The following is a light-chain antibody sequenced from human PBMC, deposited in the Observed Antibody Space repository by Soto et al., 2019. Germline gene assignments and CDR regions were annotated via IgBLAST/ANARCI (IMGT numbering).Light chain of an antibody. CDR1: QGVNSTY. J-gene: IGKJ3*01. CDR2: AAS. V-gene: IGKV3-20*01. CDR3: QHYGSSFT. Sequence: IVLTQSPVTLSLSPGERATLSCRASQGVNSTYVAWYQQKPGQAPRLLIYAASIRATGIPDRFSGSGSVTDFILTIIRLEPEDFVVYYCQHYGSSFTFGPGTKVDIK.